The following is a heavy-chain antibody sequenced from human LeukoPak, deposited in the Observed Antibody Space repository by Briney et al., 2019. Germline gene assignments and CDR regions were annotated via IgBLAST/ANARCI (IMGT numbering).Heavy chain of an antibody. CDR3: ARRRLDYYDSSGTFDY. D-gene: IGHD3-22*01. J-gene: IGHJ4*02. CDR1: GGSISSYY. Sequence: SETLSLTCTVSGGSISSYYWSWIRQPPGKGLEWIGYIYYSGSTNCNPSLKSRVTISVDTSKNQFSLKLSSVTAADTAVYYCARRRLDYYDSSGTFDYWGQGTLVTVSS. CDR2: IYYSGST. V-gene: IGHV4-59*08.